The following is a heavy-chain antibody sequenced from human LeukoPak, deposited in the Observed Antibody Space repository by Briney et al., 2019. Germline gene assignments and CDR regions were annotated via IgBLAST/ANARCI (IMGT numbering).Heavy chain of an antibody. D-gene: IGHD1-26*01. V-gene: IGHV4-38-2*01. CDR3: ARQWELRLEFDY. Sequence: SETLSLTCAVSGYSISSGYYWGWIRQPPGKGLEWIGSIYHSGSTYYNPSLKSRVTISVDTSKNQFSLKPSSVTAADTAVYYCARQWELRLEFDYWSQGTLVTVSS. CDR2: IYHSGST. J-gene: IGHJ4*02. CDR1: GYSISSGYY.